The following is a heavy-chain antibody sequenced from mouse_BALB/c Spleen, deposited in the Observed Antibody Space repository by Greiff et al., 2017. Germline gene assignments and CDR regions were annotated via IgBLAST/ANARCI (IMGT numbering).Heavy chain of an antibody. J-gene: IGHJ4*01. CDR1: GYTFTDYA. CDR3: ARDYGSSYGYYAMDY. V-gene: IGHV1-67*01. Sequence: QVQLQQSGPELVRPGVSVKISCKGSGYTFTDYAMHWVKQSHAKSLEWIGVISTYSGNTNYNQKFKDKATLTADKSSSTAYMQLSSLTSEDSAVYYCARDYGSSYGYYAMDYWGQGTSVTVSS. D-gene: IGHD1-1*01. CDR2: ISTYSGNT.